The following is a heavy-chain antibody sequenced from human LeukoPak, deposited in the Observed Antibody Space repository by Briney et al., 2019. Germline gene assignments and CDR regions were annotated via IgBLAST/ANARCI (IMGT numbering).Heavy chain of an antibody. D-gene: IGHD4-17*01. Sequence: GGSLRLSCAASGFTFDDYAMHWVRQAPGKGLEWVLGISWNSGSIGYADSVKGRFTISRDNAKNSLYLQMNSLRAEDMALYYCAKDLSRRVTVTRAFDYWGQGTLVTVSS. J-gene: IGHJ4*02. CDR2: ISWNSGSI. V-gene: IGHV3-9*03. CDR1: GFTFDDYA. CDR3: AKDLSRRVTVTRAFDY.